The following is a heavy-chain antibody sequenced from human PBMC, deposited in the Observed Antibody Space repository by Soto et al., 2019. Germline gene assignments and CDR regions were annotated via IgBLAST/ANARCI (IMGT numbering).Heavy chain of an antibody. D-gene: IGHD6-19*01. Sequence: TLSLTCTVSVGSISSGGYYWSRIRQHPGKGLEWIGYIYYSGSTSYNPSLKSRVTISVDTSKNQFSLKLSSVIAADTAVYSCAGGRGSGTATINFDYWGQGTLVTVSS. V-gene: IGHV4-31*03. CDR3: AGGRGSGTATINFDY. CDR2: IYYSGST. CDR1: VGSISSGGYY. J-gene: IGHJ4*02.